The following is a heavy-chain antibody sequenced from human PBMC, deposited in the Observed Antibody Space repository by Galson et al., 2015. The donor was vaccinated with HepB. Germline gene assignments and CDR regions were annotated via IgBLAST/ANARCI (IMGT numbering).Heavy chain of an antibody. CDR3: ASLSRDSGSYGQFDY. CDR1: GFSSSDSA. CDR2: ISFDGSNK. V-gene: IGHV3-30*03. J-gene: IGHJ4*02. Sequence: SLRLSCAASGFSSSDSAMNWVRQAPGKGLEWVAVISFDGSNKYYADSVKGRFTISRDNSKNTLYVQMNNLRAEDTAVYYCASLSRDSGSYGQFDYWGQGTLVTVSS. D-gene: IGHD1-26*01.